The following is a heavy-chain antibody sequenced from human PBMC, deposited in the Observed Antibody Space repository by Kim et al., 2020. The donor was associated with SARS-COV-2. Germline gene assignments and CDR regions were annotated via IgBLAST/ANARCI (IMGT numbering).Heavy chain of an antibody. D-gene: IGHD2-2*02. CDR2: IIPFLGKA. Sequence: SVKVSCKVSGGTFKSHAINWMRQAPGQGLEWMGGIIPFLGKANYPQKLEGRVTITADEFLSTVYMTLSSLRSEDTAVYYCARVGKVPAAIHYAVDVWGPGTTVTVSS. V-gene: IGHV1-69*13. CDR3: ARVGKVPAAIHYAVDV. J-gene: IGHJ6*02. CDR1: GGTFKSHA.